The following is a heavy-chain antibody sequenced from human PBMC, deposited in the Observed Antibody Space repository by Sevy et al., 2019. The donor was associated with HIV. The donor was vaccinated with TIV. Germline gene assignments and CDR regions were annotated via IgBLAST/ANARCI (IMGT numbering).Heavy chain of an antibody. CDR3: AKRGIGPYSSSWYITGGMDV. CDR2: ISGSGGST. V-gene: IGHV3-23*01. D-gene: IGHD6-13*01. J-gene: IGHJ6*02. CDR1: GFTFSSYA. Sequence: GGSLRLSCAASGFTFSSYAMSWVRQAPGKGLEWVSAISGSGGSTYYADSVKGRFTISRGNSKNTLYLQMNSLRAEDTAVYYCAKRGIGPYSSSWYITGGMDVWGQGTTVTVSS.